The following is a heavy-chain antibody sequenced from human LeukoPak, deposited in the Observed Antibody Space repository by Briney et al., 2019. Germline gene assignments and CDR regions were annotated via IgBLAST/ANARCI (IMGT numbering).Heavy chain of an antibody. J-gene: IGHJ4*02. CDR1: GYTFTSYG. CDR2: IIPIFGTA. Sequence: ASVKVSCKASGYTFTSYGISWVRQAPGQGLEWMGRIIPIFGTANYAQKFQGRVTITTDESTSTAYMELSSLRSEDTAVYYCARDMGYYGSGTFDYWGQGTLVTVSS. CDR3: ARDMGYYGSGTFDY. V-gene: IGHV1-69*05. D-gene: IGHD3-10*01.